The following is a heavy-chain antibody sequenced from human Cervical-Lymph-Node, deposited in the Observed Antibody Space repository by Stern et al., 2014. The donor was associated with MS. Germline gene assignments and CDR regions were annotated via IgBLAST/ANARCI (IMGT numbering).Heavy chain of an antibody. Sequence: EVQLVESGGGLVQPGGSLRLSCAASGFIFSNNWMYWVRQAPGQGLVWVSRINPDGSTTNYADSVKGRFTISRDNAKNTVYLQMNRLRAEDTAVYYCTRVAVGARWGQGTLVTVSS. V-gene: IGHV3-74*02. CDR1: GFIFSNNW. CDR2: INPDGSTT. J-gene: IGHJ4*02. D-gene: IGHD1-26*01. CDR3: TRVAVGAR.